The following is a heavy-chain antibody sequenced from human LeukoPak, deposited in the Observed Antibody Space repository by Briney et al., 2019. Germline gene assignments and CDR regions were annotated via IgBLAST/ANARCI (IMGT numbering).Heavy chain of an antibody. CDR3: ARVGYDILTGYYVRSYYYYGMDV. V-gene: IGHV4-34*01. CDR2: INHSGST. D-gene: IGHD3-9*01. J-gene: IGHJ6*02. CDR1: GGSFSGYY. Sequence: SETLSLTCAVYGGSFSGYYWSWIRQPPGKGLEWIGEINHSGSTNYNPSLKSRVTISVDTSKNQFSLKLSSVTAADTAVYYCARVGYDILTGYYVRSYYYYGMDVWGQGTTVTVSS.